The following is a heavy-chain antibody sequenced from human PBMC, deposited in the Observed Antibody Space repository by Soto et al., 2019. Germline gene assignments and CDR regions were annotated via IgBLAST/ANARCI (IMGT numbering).Heavy chain of an antibody. V-gene: IGHV4-4*07. CDR3: ARDRGYRSGSFGS. CDR1: GGSISGYY. D-gene: IGHD5-18*01. Sequence: NPSETLSLTCIVSGGSISGYYWSWIRQPAGKELEWIGRIYSDGTTNYNPSLKGRGTMSVDTPKKQISLKLTSVTAADTAMYYCARDRGYRSGSFGSWGQGVLVTVSS. J-gene: IGHJ5*02. CDR2: IYSDGTT.